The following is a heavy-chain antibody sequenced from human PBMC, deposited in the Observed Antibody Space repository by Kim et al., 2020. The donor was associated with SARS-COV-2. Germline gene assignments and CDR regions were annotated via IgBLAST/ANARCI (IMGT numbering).Heavy chain of an antibody. CDR2: IYYSGST. CDR1: GGSISSYY. CDR3: ARVIAAAGSEGEFDY. Sequence: SETLSLTCTVSGGSISSYYWSWIRQPPGKGLEWIGYIYYSGSTNYNPSLKSRVTISVDTSKNQFSLKLSSVTAADTAVYYCARVIAAAGSEGEFDYWGQGTLVTVSS. V-gene: IGHV4-59*13. J-gene: IGHJ4*02. D-gene: IGHD6-13*01.